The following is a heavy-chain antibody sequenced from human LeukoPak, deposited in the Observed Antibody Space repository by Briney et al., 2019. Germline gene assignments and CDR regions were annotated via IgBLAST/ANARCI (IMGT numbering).Heavy chain of an antibody. CDR1: GGTFSSYA. J-gene: IGHJ6*03. D-gene: IGHD2-2*01. V-gene: IGHV1-69*13. CDR2: IIPVFGTT. Sequence: SVKVSCKASGGTFSSYAIGWVRQAPGQGLEWMGGIIPVFGTTNYAQKFQGRVTITADESTTTAYMELSGLRSEDTAVYYCARGPIVVVPAAMGGYYYYMDVWGKGTTVTVSS. CDR3: ARGPIVVVPAAMGGYYYYMDV.